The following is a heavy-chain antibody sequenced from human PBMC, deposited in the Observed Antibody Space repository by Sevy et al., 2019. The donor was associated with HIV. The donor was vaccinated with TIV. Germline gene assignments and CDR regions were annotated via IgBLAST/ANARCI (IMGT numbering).Heavy chain of an antibody. CDR3: AREGCTKPHDY. CDR1: GFTFSKYS. V-gene: IGHV3-23*01. CDR2: LSFGWGEI. J-gene: IGHJ4*02. Sequence: GGSLRLSCAASGFTFSKYSMSWVRQPPGKGLEWVSTLSFGWGEINYADSVKGRFTISRDNSKSAVYLQMNNLRPEDTGVYYCAREGCTKPHDYWGQGTLVTVSS. D-gene: IGHD2-8*01.